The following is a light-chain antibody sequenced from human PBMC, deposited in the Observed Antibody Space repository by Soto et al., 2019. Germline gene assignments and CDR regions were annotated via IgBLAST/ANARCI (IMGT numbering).Light chain of an antibody. CDR3: QQYNSYSWT. CDR2: KAS. CDR1: QSISSW. Sequence: DIQMTQSPSTLSASVGDRVTITCRASQSISSWLAWYQQKPGKAPKLLIYKASSLESGVPSRFSGSGSGTEFTLTISSLXPDXXXTYYCQQYNSYSWTFGQGTKVEIK. J-gene: IGKJ1*01. V-gene: IGKV1-5*03.